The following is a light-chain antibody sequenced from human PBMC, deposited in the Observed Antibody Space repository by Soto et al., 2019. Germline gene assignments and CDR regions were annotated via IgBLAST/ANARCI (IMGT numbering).Light chain of an antibody. CDR2: DVS. CDR1: SSDVGGYNY. Sequence: QSVLTQPRSVSESPGQSVTISCTGTSSDVGGYNYVSWYQQHPDKAPKLMIYDVSKRPSGVPDRFSGSKSGNTASLAISGIQAEDAADYYCCSYAGSYSVVFGGGTKVTVL. J-gene: IGLJ3*02. V-gene: IGLV2-11*01. CDR3: CSYAGSYSVV.